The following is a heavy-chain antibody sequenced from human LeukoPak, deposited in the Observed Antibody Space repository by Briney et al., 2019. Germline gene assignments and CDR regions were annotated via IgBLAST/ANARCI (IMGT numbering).Heavy chain of an antibody. J-gene: IGHJ4*02. D-gene: IGHD2-15*01. CDR3: ARHPRGGNYFDY. V-gene: IGHV4-38-2*02. Sequence: PSETLSLTCTVSVYSISNGYYWGWIRQPPGKGLEWIGSIYYSGSTYYNPSLKSRVTISVDTSKNQFSLKLSSVTAADTAVYYCARHPRGGNYFDYWGQGTLVTVSS. CDR2: IYYSGST. CDR1: VYSISNGYY.